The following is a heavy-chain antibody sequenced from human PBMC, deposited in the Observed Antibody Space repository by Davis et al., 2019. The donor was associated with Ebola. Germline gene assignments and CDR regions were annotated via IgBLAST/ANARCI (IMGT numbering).Heavy chain of an antibody. D-gene: IGHD1-1*01. J-gene: IGHJ4*02. CDR2: IRYDGSNQ. CDR1: GFMFSSYG. V-gene: IGHV3-30*02. CDR3: AKDHPNWSIDY. Sequence: GGSLRLSCAASGFMFSSYGMHWVRQAPGEGLEWVAFIRYDGSNQYYADSVKGRFSISRDNSRNTVYLHMNSLRAEDTAVYYCAKDHPNWSIDYWSQGTLVTVSS.